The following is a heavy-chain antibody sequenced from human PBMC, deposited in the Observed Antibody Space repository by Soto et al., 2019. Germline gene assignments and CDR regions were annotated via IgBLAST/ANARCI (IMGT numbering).Heavy chain of an antibody. CDR3: ARTYHDYVWGTYPLDS. CDR1: GFAFSDYS. J-gene: IGHJ4*02. CDR2: IKNSSSTI. Sequence: EVQLKESGGGLVRPGGSLRLSCAASGFAFSDYSMNWVRQSPGKGLEWLSYIKNSSSTIYYADSVKGRFTISRDNAKNLVFMHMASLRAEDTALYYFARTYHDYVWGTYPLDSWGPGNLVTVSS. V-gene: IGHV3-48*01. D-gene: IGHD3-16*02.